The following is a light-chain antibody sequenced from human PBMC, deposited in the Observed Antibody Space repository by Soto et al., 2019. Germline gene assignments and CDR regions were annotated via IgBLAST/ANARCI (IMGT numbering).Light chain of an antibody. V-gene: IGLV2-14*01. CDR2: EVS. CDR3: SSYTSSSSDV. J-gene: IGLJ1*01. Sequence: QSALTQPASVSGSPGQSITISCTGTSSDVGGYSYVSWYQQHPGRAPKLMIFEVSNRPSGVSNRFSGSKSGNTASLTISGLQAEDEADYYCSSYTSSSSDVFGTGTKVNV. CDR1: SSDVGGYSY.